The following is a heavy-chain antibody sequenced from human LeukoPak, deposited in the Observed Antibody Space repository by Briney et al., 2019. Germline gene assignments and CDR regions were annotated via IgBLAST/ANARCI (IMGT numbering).Heavy chain of an antibody. V-gene: IGHV5-51*01. CDR2: IYPGDSDA. CDR3: ARQYSSSSIDY. D-gene: IGHD6-6*01. CDR1: GYSFTSYW. J-gene: IGHJ4*02. Sequence: GESLKISCKGSGYSFTSYWIGWVRQMPGKDLEWMGIIYPGDSDARYSPSFQGQVTISADKSISTAYLQWSSLKASDTAMYYCARQYSSSSIDYWGQGTLVTVSS.